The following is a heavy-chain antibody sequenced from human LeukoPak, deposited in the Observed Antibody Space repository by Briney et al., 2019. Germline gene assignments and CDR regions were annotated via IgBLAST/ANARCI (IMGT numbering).Heavy chain of an antibody. V-gene: IGHV4-59*08. CDR1: GGSISRYY. CDR2: IYSSGTT. CDR3: VRHESGWRGAFDI. D-gene: IGHD2-15*01. J-gene: IGHJ3*02. Sequence: PSETLSLTRSVLGGSISRYYWSWVRQPPGKEPEWIGYIYSSGTTDSKPALKSRVTISVDTSKNQFSLKLSTVTAADTAVYYCVRHESGWRGAFDIWGQGTMVTVSS.